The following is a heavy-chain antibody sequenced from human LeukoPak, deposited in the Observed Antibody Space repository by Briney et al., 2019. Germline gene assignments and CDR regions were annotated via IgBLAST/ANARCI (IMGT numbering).Heavy chain of an antibody. CDR3: ARARGSSWWYYYYGMDV. Sequence: GGSLRLSCAASGFTFSSYSMNWVRQAPGKGLEGVSSISSSSSYIYYADSVKGRFTISRDNAKNSLYLQMNSLRAEDTAVYYCARARGSSWWYYYYGMDVWGQGTTVTVSS. J-gene: IGHJ6*02. D-gene: IGHD6-13*01. CDR1: GFTFSSYS. CDR2: ISSSSSYI. V-gene: IGHV3-21*01.